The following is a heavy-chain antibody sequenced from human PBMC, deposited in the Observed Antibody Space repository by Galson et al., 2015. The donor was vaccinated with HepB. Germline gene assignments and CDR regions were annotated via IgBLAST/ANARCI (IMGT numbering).Heavy chain of an antibody. CDR3: ARDSHYYDSSGFLDY. D-gene: IGHD3-22*01. J-gene: IGHJ4*02. Sequence: SLRLSCAVSGFTFSSYGMPWVRQAPGKGLEWVAVIWYDGSNKYYADSVKGRFTISRDNSKNTLYLQMNSLRAEDTAVYYCARDSHYYDSSGFLDYWGQGTLVTVSS. CDR2: IWYDGSNK. V-gene: IGHV3-33*01. CDR1: GFTFSSYG.